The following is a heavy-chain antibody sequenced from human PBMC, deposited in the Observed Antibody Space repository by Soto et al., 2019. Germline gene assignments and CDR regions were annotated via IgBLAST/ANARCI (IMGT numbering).Heavy chain of an antibody. CDR2: IRSKAYGGTT. V-gene: IGHV3-49*03. D-gene: IGHD2-15*01. Sequence: GGSLRLSCTASGFTFGDYAMSWFRQAPGKRLEWVGFIRSKAYGGTTEYAASVKGRFTISRDDSKSIAYLQMNSLKTEDTAVYYCTSACSGGSCVHELWGQGTLVTVSS. CDR1: GFTFGDYA. CDR3: TSACSGGSCVHEL. J-gene: IGHJ4*02.